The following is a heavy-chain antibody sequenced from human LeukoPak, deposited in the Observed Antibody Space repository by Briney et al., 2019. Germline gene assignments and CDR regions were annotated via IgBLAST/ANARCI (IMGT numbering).Heavy chain of an antibody. Sequence: GGSLRLSCAASGFTFSSYAMSCVRQAPGKGLEWVSAISGSGGSTYYADSGKGRFTISRDSSKNALYLQMNSLRAEDTAVYYCAKDQVGESQLSFHNWFDPWGQGTLVTVSS. V-gene: IGHV3-23*01. CDR1: GFTFSSYA. CDR3: AKDQVGESQLSFHNWFDP. CDR2: ISGSGGST. D-gene: IGHD3-10*01. J-gene: IGHJ5*02.